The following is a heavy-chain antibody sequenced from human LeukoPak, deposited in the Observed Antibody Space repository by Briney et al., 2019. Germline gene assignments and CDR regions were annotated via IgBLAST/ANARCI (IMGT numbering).Heavy chain of an antibody. CDR1: GFTFSSYW. D-gene: IGHD5-18*01. Sequence: GGSLRLSCAASGFTFSSYWMHWVRQAPGKGLVWVSRINSDGSSTSYADSVKGRFTISRDNAKNSLDVQMNSLRAEDTAVYYCVRGYTYNSDYFDYWGQGALVTVSS. CDR2: INSDGSST. V-gene: IGHV3-74*01. J-gene: IGHJ4*02. CDR3: VRGYTYNSDYFDY.